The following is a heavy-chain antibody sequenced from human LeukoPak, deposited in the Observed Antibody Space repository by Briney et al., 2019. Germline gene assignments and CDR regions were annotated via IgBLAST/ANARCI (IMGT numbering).Heavy chain of an antibody. CDR2: IYPGDSDT. CDR1: GYSFTSYW. Sequence: GESLKISCKGSGYSFTSYWIGWVRQMPGKGLEWMGIIYPGDSDTRYSPSFQGQVTISADKSIGTAYLQWSSLKASDTAMYYCARQRGYSGYDSEIDYWGQGTLVTVSS. V-gene: IGHV5-51*01. CDR3: ARQRGYSGYDSEIDY. J-gene: IGHJ4*02. D-gene: IGHD5-12*01.